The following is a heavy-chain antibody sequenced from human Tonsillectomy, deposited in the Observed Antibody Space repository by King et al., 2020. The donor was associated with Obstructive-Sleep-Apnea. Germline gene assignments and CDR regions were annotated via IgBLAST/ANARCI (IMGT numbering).Heavy chain of an antibody. J-gene: IGHJ4*02. CDR2: ISRDNKIL. CDR1: GFTVSTNA. CDR3: AIGGGDGWEFRF. D-gene: IGHD4-23*01. Sequence: EVQLVESGGGLVQPGGSLRLSCPASGFTVSTNAMNWVRQAPGKGLEWISYISRDNKILYYADSVRGRFTISRDNAKNSLYLQMNSLRVEDTALYYCAIGGGDGWEFRFGGQGTLVTVSS. V-gene: IGHV3-48*04.